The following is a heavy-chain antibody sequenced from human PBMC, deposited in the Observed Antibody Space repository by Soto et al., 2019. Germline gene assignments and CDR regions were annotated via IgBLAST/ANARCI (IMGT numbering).Heavy chain of an antibody. J-gene: IGHJ6*02. CDR1: GGSISSGGYY. V-gene: IGHV4-31*03. Sequence: SETLSLTCTVSGGSISSGGYYWSWIRQHPGKGLEWIGYTYYSGSTYYNPSLKSRVTISVDRSKNQFSLKLSSVTAADTAVYYCAREISRRADYYYYGMDVWGQGTTVTVSS. CDR3: AREISRRADYYYYGMDV. CDR2: TYYSGST. D-gene: IGHD3-3*02.